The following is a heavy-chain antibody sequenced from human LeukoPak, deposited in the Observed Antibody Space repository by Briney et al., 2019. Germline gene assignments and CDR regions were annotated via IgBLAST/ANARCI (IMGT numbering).Heavy chain of an antibody. CDR1: GFTVSGNY. V-gene: IGHV3-53*01. CDR2: VYSGGST. CDR3: AGSYYPLSAYGMDV. Sequence: PGGSLRLSCAASGFTVSGNYMSWVRQAPGKGLEWVSLVYSGGSTYYADSVKGRFTISRDNSKNTLFVQMNSLRAEDTAVYYCAGSYYPLSAYGMDVWGQGTTVTVSS. J-gene: IGHJ6*02. D-gene: IGHD1-26*01.